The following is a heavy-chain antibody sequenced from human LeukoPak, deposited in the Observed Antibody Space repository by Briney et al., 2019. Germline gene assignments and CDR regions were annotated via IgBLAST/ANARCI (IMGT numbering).Heavy chain of an antibody. V-gene: IGHV4-34*01. D-gene: IGHD3-10*01. CDR3: ARKLGPYGSGSYYAAFDY. J-gene: IGHJ4*02. CDR1: GGSFSGYY. Sequence: PSETLSLTCAVYGGSFSGYYWSWIRQPPGKGLKWIGKINHSGSTNYNPSLKSRVTISVDTSKNQFSLKLSSVTAADTAVYYCARKLGPYGSGSYYAAFDYWGQGTLVTVSS. CDR2: INHSGST.